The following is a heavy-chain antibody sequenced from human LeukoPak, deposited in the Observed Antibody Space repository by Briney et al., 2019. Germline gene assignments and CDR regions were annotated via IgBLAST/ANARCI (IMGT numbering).Heavy chain of an antibody. CDR2: IYTSGST. J-gene: IGHJ4*02. CDR3: ARDGPFPGEDGAAHFDH. D-gene: IGHD1-14*01. CDR1: GGSISSYY. Sequence: SETLSLTCTVSGGSISSYYWSWIRQPAGKGLEWIGRIYTSGSTNYNPSLKSRVTMSVDTSKNQFSLKLFSVTVADTAVYYCARDGPFPGEDGAAHFDHWGQGTLVTVSS. V-gene: IGHV4-4*07.